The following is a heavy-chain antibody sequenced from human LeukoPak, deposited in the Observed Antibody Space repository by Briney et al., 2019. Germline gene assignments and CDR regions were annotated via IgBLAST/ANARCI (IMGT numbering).Heavy chain of an antibody. Sequence: GGSLRLSCAASGFTFNSYAMSWVRHAPGKGLEWVSAISGSGGSTYYADSVKGRFTISRDNSKNTLYLEMTSLRAQDKALYYCAKEYPILGATFFDFWGQGTPVTVSS. CDR1: GFTFNSYA. V-gene: IGHV3-23*01. J-gene: IGHJ4*02. CDR2: ISGSGGST. D-gene: IGHD1-26*01. CDR3: AKEYPILGATFFDF.